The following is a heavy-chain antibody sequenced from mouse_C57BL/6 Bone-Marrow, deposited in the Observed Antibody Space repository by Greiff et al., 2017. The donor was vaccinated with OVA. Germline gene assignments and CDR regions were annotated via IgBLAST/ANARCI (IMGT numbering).Heavy chain of an antibody. CDR2: ISYSGST. Sequence: EVQLQESGPGMVKPSQSLSLTCTVTGYSITSGYDWHWIRHFPGNKLEWMGYISYSGSTNYNPSLKSRISITHDTSKNHFFLKLNSVTTEDTATYYCARAKWGRADYWGQGTTLTVSS. V-gene: IGHV3-1*01. CDR3: ARAKWGRADY. J-gene: IGHJ2*01. D-gene: IGHD3-3*01. CDR1: GYSITSGYD.